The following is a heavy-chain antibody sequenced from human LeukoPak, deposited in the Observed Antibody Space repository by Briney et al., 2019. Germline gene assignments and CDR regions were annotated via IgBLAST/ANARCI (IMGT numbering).Heavy chain of an antibody. CDR3: AEGIAAAGTLWFDP. J-gene: IGHJ5*02. V-gene: IGHV4-34*01. Sequence: PSETLSLTCAVYGGSFSGYYWSWIRQPPGKGLEWTGEINHSGSTNYNPSLKSRVTISVDTSKNQFSLKLSSVTAADTAVYYCAEGIAAAGTLWFDPWGQGTLVTVSS. CDR2: INHSGST. D-gene: IGHD6-13*01. CDR1: GGSFSGYY.